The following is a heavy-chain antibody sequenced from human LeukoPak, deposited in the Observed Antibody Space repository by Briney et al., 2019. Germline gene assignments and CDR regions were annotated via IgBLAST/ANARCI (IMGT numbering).Heavy chain of an antibody. D-gene: IGHD3-22*01. CDR3: ARSGGVNYDDSSGYPSYYYYGMDV. Sequence: GESLKISCKGSGYSFTSYWIGWVRQMPGKGLEWMGIIYPGDSDTRYSPSFQGQVTISADKSISTAYLQWSGLKASDTAMYYCARSGGVNYDDSSGYPSYYYYGMDVWGQGTTVTVSS. J-gene: IGHJ6*02. CDR2: IYPGDSDT. V-gene: IGHV5-51*01. CDR1: GYSFTSYW.